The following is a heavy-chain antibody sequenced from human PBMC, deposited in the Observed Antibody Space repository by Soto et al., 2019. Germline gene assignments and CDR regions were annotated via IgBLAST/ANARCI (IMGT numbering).Heavy chain of an antibody. CDR3: ARADPRGTAYYYGMDV. Sequence: ASVKGSCKASGGTFSIDASVWVRQAPEQGLEWMGGIIPIFGTANYAQKFQGRVTITADESTSTAYMELSSLRSEDTAVYYCARADPRGTAYYYGMDVWGQGTTVTVS. J-gene: IGHJ6*02. V-gene: IGHV1-69*13. CDR2: IIPIFGTA. CDR1: GGTFSIDA. D-gene: IGHD2-8*02.